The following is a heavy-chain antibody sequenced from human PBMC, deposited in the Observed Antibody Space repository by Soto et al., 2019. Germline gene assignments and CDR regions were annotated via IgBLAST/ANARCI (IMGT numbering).Heavy chain of an antibody. CDR3: ARLITPITIFGVVIFGAFDI. D-gene: IGHD3-3*01. J-gene: IGHJ3*02. CDR2: IIPIFGTA. Sequence: SVKVSCKASGGTFSSYAISWVRQAPGQGLEWMGGIIPIFGTANYAQKFQGRVTITADESTSTAYMELSSLRSEDTAVYYCARLITPITIFGVVIFGAFDIWG. CDR1: GGTFSSYA. V-gene: IGHV1-69*13.